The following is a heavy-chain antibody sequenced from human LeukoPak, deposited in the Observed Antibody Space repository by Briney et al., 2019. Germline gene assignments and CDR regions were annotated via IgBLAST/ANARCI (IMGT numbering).Heavy chain of an antibody. Sequence: IGEINHSGSTNYNPSLKSRVTISVDTSKNQFSLKLSSVTAADTAVYYCARGSSHSSGWYGYWGQGTLVTVSS. CDR3: ARGSSHSSGWYGY. J-gene: IGHJ4*02. CDR2: INHSGST. D-gene: IGHD6-19*01. V-gene: IGHV4-34*01.